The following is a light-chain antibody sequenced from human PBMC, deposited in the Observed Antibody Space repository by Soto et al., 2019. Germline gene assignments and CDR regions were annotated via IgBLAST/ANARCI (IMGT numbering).Light chain of an antibody. J-gene: IGKJ1*01. Sequence: AIRMTKSPSSLSASTGDRVTITCRASQGISSYLAWYQQKPGKAPKLLIYAASTLQSGVPSRFSGSGSGTDFTLTISCLQSEDLATYYCHQYDSYPSFGQGTKVEIK. CDR3: HQYDSYPS. CDR1: QGISSY. CDR2: AAS. V-gene: IGKV1-8*01.